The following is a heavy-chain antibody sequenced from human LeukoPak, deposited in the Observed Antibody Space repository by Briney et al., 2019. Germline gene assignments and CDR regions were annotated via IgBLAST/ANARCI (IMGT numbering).Heavy chain of an antibody. V-gene: IGHV3-53*01. CDR2: IYSGGST. CDR1: GLTVSSNY. Sequence: GGSLRLSCAASGLTVSSNYMSWVRQAPGKGLEWVSVIYSGGSTYYADSVKGRFTMSRDNAKNSLYLQMNSLRAEDTAVYYCAGGLQYNDAFDIWGQGTMVTVSS. J-gene: IGHJ3*02. CDR3: AGGLQYNDAFDI. D-gene: IGHD1-1*01.